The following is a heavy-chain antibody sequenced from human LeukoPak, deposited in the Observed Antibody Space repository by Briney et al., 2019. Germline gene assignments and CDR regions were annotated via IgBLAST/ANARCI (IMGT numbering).Heavy chain of an antibody. J-gene: IGHJ4*02. V-gene: IGHV4-38-2*02. Sequence: SETLSITCIVSDYSISSGYYWGWIRPPPGKGLEWIGSMYHSGSTYYNPSLKSRVTISVDTSKNQFSLKLSSVTAADTAVYYCARRRRTYDSSGRRPYYFDYWGQGTLVTVSS. D-gene: IGHD3-22*01. CDR3: ARRRRTYDSSGRRPYYFDY. CDR1: DYSISSGYY. CDR2: MYHSGST.